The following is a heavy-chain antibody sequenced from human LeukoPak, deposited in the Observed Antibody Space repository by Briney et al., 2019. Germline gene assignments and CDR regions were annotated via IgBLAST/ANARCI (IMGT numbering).Heavy chain of an antibody. CDR2: INPNSGGT. CDR1: GYTFTGYY. D-gene: IGHD2-15*01. V-gene: IGHV1-2*04. Sequence: ASVKVSCKASGYTFTGYYMHWVRQAPGQGLEWMGWINPNSGGTNYAQKFQGWVTMTRDTSISTAYMELSSLRPEDTAVYYCATPGRGYCSGGSCYGYYFDYWGQGTLVTVSS. J-gene: IGHJ4*02. CDR3: ATPGRGYCSGGSCYGYYFDY.